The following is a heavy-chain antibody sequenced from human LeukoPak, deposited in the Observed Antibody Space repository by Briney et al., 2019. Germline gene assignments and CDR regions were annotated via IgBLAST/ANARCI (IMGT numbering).Heavy chain of an antibody. J-gene: IGHJ4*02. CDR2: INHSGST. CDR3: ARGRLWGKNFDY. CDR1: GGSFSGYY. Sequence: SETLSLTCAVSGGSFSGYYWSWIRQPPGKGLEWIGEINHSGSTNYNPSLKSRVTISVDTSKNQLSLKLSSVTAADTAVYYCARGRLWGKNFDYWGQGTLVTVSS. V-gene: IGHV4-34*01. D-gene: IGHD1-26*01.